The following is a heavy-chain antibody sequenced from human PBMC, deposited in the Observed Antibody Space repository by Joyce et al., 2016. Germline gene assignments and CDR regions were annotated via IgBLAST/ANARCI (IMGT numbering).Heavy chain of an antibody. J-gene: IGHJ1*01. CDR2: ISHDAERQ. Sequence: QFQLVESGGRVVQPGRSLRLSCRASGFTFNSLARHWVRQAPGKGLEWVAVISHDAERQFYGESSKGRFTISRDNYKNTLDLQMNSLRVEDTAVYYCAKGALADQLLPPADLWGQGTLVTVSS. CDR3: AKGALADQLLPPADL. V-gene: IGHV3-30*18. D-gene: IGHD1-1*01. CDR1: GFTFNSLA.